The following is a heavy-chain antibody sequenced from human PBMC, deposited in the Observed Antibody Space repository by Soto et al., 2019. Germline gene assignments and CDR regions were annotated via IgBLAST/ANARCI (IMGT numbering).Heavy chain of an antibody. CDR1: GYTFTGYY. D-gene: IGHD5-18*01. Sequence: QVQLVQSGAEVKKPGASVKVSCKASGYTFTGYYMHWVRQAPGQGLEWMGWINPNSGGTNYEQKFQGRVTMTRDTSISTAYMELSRLRSDDTAVYYCATGTNPQLWIRHFDYWGQGTLVTVSS. CDR3: ATGTNPQLWIRHFDY. J-gene: IGHJ4*02. V-gene: IGHV1-2*02. CDR2: INPNSGGT.